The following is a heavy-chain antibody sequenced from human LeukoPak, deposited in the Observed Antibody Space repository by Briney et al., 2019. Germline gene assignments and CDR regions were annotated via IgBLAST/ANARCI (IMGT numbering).Heavy chain of an antibody. V-gene: IGHV4-34*01. CDR3: ARNQGISYGMDV. CDR1: GGSFSGYY. J-gene: IGHJ6*02. CDR2: INHSGST. Sequence: SETLSLTCAVYGGSFSGYYWSWIRQPPGKGLEWIGEINHSGSTNYNPSLKSRVTISVDTSKNQFSLKLSSVTAADTAVYYCARNQGISYGMDVWGQGTTVTVSS. D-gene: IGHD1-14*01.